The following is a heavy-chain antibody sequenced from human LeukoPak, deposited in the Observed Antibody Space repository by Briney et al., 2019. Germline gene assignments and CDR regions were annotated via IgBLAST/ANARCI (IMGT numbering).Heavy chain of an antibody. Sequence: PGGSLRLSCAASGFTINDAWMSWVRQAPGKGLEWVGRIKSKTDGGTTDYAAPVKGRFTISGDDSQNTLFLQMNSLKTEDTAVYYCTWGPAYWGQGTLVTVSS. D-gene: IGHD2-2*01. V-gene: IGHV3-15*01. CDR1: GFTINDAW. J-gene: IGHJ4*02. CDR2: IKSKTDGGTT. CDR3: TWGPAY.